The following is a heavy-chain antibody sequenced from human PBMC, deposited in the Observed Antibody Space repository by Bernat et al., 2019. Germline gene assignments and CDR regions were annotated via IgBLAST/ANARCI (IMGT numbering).Heavy chain of an antibody. V-gene: IGHV3-9*01. D-gene: IGHD6-13*01. J-gene: IGHJ4*02. CDR2: ISWNSGSI. CDR1: GFTFDDYA. Sequence: EVQLVESGGGLVQPGRSLRLSCAASGFTFDDYAMHWVRQAPGKGLEWVSGISWNSGSIGYADSVKGRFTISRDNAKNSLYLQMNSLRAEDTALYYCAKDRKRIAAAVDPNFDHWGQGTLVTVSS. CDR3: AKDRKRIAAAVDPNFDH.